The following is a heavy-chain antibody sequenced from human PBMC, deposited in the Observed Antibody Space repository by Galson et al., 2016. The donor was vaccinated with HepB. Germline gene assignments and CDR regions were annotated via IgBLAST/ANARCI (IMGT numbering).Heavy chain of an antibody. V-gene: IGHV1-46*01. CDR1: GYTFTNYY. J-gene: IGHJ6*02. CDR3: ARGAETAYSSGWYDVSYYYYGMDV. D-gene: IGHD6-19*01. CDR2: INPSDGST. Sequence: SVKVSCKASGYTFTNYYVHWVRQAPGQGLEWMGIINPSDGSTTYAQKFQGRVTMTMDTSTSTVYMELSSLRSEDTAVYYCARGAETAYSSGWYDVSYYYYGMDVWGQGTTVTVSS.